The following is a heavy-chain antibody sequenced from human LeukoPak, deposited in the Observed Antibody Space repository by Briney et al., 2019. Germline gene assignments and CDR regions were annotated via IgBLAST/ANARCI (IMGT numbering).Heavy chain of an antibody. CDR2: ISYDESNK. CDR3: ARTYSSGWYGVFSY. J-gene: IGHJ4*02. D-gene: IGHD6-19*01. Sequence: GGSLRLSCAASGFTFSSYAMNWVRQAPGKGLEWVAVISYDESNKYYADSVKGRFAISRDNSKNTLYLQMNSLRAEDTAVYYCARTYSSGWYGVFSYWGQGTLVTVSS. V-gene: IGHV3-30*09. CDR1: GFTFSSYA.